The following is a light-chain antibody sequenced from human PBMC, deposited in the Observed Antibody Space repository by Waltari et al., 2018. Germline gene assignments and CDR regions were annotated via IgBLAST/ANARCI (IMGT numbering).Light chain of an antibody. V-gene: IGLV2-14*03. CDR2: AVS. J-gene: IGLJ2*01. Sequence: QSALTQPASVFGSLGQSVTIPCTGTATDIGCYDYVAWYQQHSGKAPKLLIFAVSNRPSEISARFSASKSGNTASLSISGLQTEDEADYHCTSYTSKNTFIFGGGTRLTVL. CDR3: TSYTSKNTFI. CDR1: ATDIGCYDY.